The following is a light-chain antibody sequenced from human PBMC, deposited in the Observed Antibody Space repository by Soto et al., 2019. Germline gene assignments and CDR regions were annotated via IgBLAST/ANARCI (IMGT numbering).Light chain of an antibody. J-gene: IGLJ2*01. CDR3: QTWGSGIVV. V-gene: IGLV4-69*01. CDR2: LNSDGSH. Sequence: LVLTQSPSASASLGASVKLTCTLSRGHSNYAIAWHQQQSEKGPRYLMKLNSDGSHSKGDGIPDRFSGSSSGAERYLTISSLQSEDEADYYCQTWGSGIVVFGGGTQLTVL. CDR1: RGHSNYA.